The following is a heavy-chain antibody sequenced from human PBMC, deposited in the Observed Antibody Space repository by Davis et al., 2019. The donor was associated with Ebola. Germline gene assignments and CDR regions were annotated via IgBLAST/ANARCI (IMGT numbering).Heavy chain of an antibody. V-gene: IGHV3-30*18. CDR2: ISPDGSDK. D-gene: IGHD2-8*02. CDR1: GFAFNRYA. CDR3: VKTRSNWWNDALEI. J-gene: IGHJ3*02. Sequence: GESLKISCAGSGFAFNRYAMNWVRQAPGKVMEWVAVISPDGSDKNYADSGKGRFTISRDNSKNTLDLQMNSLRPEDTAVYYCVKTRSNWWNDALEIWGRGTMVIVSS.